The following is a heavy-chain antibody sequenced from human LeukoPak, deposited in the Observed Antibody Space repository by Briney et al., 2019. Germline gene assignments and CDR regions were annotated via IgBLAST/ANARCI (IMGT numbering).Heavy chain of an antibody. J-gene: IGHJ4*02. V-gene: IGHV3-11*01. Sequence: GGSLRLSCAASGFTFSDYYMSWIRQAPGKGLEWVSYISSSGSTIYYADSVKGRFTISRDNAKNSLYLQMNSLRAEDTAVYYCARDRPKSFSVAPAGDFDYWGQGTLVTVSS. CDR2: ISSSGSTI. CDR3: ARDRPKSFSVAPAGDFDY. CDR1: GFTFSDYY. D-gene: IGHD2-2*01.